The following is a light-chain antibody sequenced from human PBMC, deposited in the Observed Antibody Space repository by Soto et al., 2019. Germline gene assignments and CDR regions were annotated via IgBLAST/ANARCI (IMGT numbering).Light chain of an antibody. J-gene: IGKJ5*01. CDR3: QQRSNWLIT. CDR1: QSFLYSSNNKNY. V-gene: IGKV4-1*01. CDR2: WAS. Sequence: DIVLTQSPDSLAVSLGERATINCKSSQSFLYSSNNKNYLAWYQQKPGQPPKLLIYWASTRESGVPDRFSGSGSGTDFTLTISSLQAEDFAVYYCQQRSNWLITFGQGTRLEIK.